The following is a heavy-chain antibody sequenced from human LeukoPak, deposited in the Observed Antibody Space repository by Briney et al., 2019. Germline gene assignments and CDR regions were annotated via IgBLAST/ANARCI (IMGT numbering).Heavy chain of an antibody. CDR3: ARDWGAYGSGSYYTPAY. Sequence: GGSLRLSCAASGFTFSSYALNWVRQAPGMGLEYVSAISSNGGSTYYANSVKGRFTISRDNSKNTLYLQMGSLRAEDMAVYYCARDWGAYGSGSYYTPAYWGQGTLVTVSS. CDR1: GFTFSSYA. CDR2: ISSNGGST. J-gene: IGHJ4*02. V-gene: IGHV3-64*01. D-gene: IGHD3-10*01.